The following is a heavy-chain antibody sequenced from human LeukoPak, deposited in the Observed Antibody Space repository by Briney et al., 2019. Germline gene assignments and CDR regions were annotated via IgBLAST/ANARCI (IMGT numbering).Heavy chain of an antibody. Sequence: PGGSLRLSCAASGFTFSSYSMNWVRQAPGKGLEWVSYISSSSSTIYYADSVKGRFTISRDNAKNSLYLQMNSLRAEDTAVYYCARELSGGATRYYFDYWGQGTLVTVSS. D-gene: IGHD1-26*01. V-gene: IGHV3-48*04. CDR3: ARELSGGATRYYFDY. CDR1: GFTFSSYS. CDR2: ISSSSSTI. J-gene: IGHJ4*02.